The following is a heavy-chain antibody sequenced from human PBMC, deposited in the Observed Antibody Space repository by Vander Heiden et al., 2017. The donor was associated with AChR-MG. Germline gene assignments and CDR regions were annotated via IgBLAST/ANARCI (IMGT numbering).Heavy chain of an antibody. CDR3: AITLRFLAY. J-gene: IGHJ4*02. CDR1: GLTFSRDW. Sequence: DEHLVVSGGVLVQPGGSLRLYCAASGLTFSRDWIGWVRQAPGNGLEWVDNIKQNGSGKYYVDSVNGRFTSSRDNDKNSLYLKMNSLGGEDTGVYYWAITLRFLAYWGQGKLVTVSS. V-gene: IGHV3-7*01. CDR2: IKQNGSGK. D-gene: IGHD3-3*01.